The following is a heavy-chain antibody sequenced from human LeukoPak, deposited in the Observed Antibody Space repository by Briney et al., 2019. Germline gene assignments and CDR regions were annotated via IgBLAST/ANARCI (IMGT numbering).Heavy chain of an antibody. CDR3: ARRGLGWIQLRPQYAFDI. CDR2: INHSGST. Sequence: SETLSLTCAVSGGSLSGYNWSWIRQPPGKGLEWIGEINHSGSTNYNPSLKSRVTISVDTSKNQFSLKLSSVTAADTAVYYCARRGLGWIQLRPQYAFDIWGQGTMVTVSS. CDR1: GGSLSGYN. J-gene: IGHJ3*02. V-gene: IGHV4-34*01. D-gene: IGHD5-24*01.